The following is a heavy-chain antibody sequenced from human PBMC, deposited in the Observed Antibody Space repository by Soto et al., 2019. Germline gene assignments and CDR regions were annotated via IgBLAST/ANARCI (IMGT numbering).Heavy chain of an antibody. J-gene: IGHJ4*02. Sequence: QVQLVQSGVEVKKPGASVKVSCKASGYTFSNFGISWVRQAPGQGLEWLGWISTDNGDTKYAQKFQGRATMTTDTPTTTVNMQLGSLKPDDTAVYYCTRDAKYYDILTGYFVNDYWGQGTLVTVSS. CDR3: TRDAKYYDILTGYFVNDY. CDR1: GYTFSNFG. D-gene: IGHD3-9*01. CDR2: ISTDNGDT. V-gene: IGHV1-18*01.